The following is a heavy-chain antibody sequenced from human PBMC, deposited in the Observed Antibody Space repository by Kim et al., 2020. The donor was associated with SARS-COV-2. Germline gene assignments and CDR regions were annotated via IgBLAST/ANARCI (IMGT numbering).Heavy chain of an antibody. J-gene: IGHJ6*02. CDR1: GGSISSYY. D-gene: IGHD2-2*01. V-gene: IGHV4-59*13. Sequence: SETLSLTCTVSGGSISSYYWSWIRQPPGKGLEWIGYIYYSGSTNYNPSLKSRVTISVDTSKNQFSLKLSSVTAADTAVYYCARNPIVVVPAAKYYYYYYGMDVWGQGTTVTVSS. CDR2: IYYSGST. CDR3: ARNPIVVVPAAKYYYYYYGMDV.